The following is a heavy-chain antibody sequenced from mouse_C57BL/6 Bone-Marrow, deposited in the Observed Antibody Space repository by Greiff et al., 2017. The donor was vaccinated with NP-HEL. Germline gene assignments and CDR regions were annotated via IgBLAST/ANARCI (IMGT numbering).Heavy chain of an antibody. J-gene: IGHJ2*01. D-gene: IGHD6-1*01. CDR1: GFNIKDDY. Sequence: EVQLKQSGAELVRPGASVKLSCTASGFNIKDDYMHWVKQRPEQGLEWIGWIDPENGDTEYASKFQGKATITADTSSNTAYLQLSSLTSEDTAVYYCTREGSLYYFDYWGQGTTLTVSS. V-gene: IGHV14-4*01. CDR3: TREGSLYYFDY. CDR2: IDPENGDT.